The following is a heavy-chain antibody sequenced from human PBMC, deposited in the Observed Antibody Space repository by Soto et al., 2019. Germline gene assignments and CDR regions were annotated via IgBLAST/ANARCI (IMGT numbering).Heavy chain of an antibody. Sequence: PGGSLRLSCAASGFTFCDYDMSWIRQAPGKGLEWVSYISSSGSTIYYADSVKGRFTISRDNAKNSLYLQMNSLRAEDTAVYYCARQKREGRILGATTGRYFDYWGQGTLVTVSS. CDR1: GFTFCDYD. CDR3: ARQKREGRILGATTGRYFDY. J-gene: IGHJ4*02. V-gene: IGHV3-11*01. CDR2: ISSSGSTI. D-gene: IGHD1-26*01.